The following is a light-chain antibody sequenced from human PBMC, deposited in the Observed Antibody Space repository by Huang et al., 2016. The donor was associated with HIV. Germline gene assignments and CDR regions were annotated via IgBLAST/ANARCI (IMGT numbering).Light chain of an antibody. CDR2: EAS. Sequence: DIQMTQSPSSLSASVGDRVTITCQASQDINNYLNWYQQKPGKAPNHLIYEASNLEAGVPSRFSGSGSGSDFTVTITSLQPEDVATYYCQQYDSLPYTFGQGTKLEIK. CDR3: QQYDSLPYT. J-gene: IGKJ2*01. CDR1: QDINNY. V-gene: IGKV1-33*01.